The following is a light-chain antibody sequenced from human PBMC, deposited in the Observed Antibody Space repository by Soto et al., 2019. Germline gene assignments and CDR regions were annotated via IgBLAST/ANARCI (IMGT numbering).Light chain of an antibody. CDR1: SSNIVSNT. Sequence: QSVLTQPPSASGTPGQRVTISCSGSSSNIVSNTVNWYQQLPGMAHKLLTYSNNQRPSGVPDRFCGAKSGTSASLAISGLQSGDEAIYYCAAWEDSLFWVFGGGTKLTDL. CDR3: AAWEDSLFWV. J-gene: IGLJ3*02. CDR2: SNN. V-gene: IGLV1-44*01.